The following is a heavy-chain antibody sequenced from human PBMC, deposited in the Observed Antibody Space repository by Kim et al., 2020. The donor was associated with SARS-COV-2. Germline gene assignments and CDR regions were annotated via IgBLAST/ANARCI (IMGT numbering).Heavy chain of an antibody. CDR3: ARDLPGIATDYYYYYGMDV. D-gene: IGHD6-13*01. CDR1: GDSVSSNSAA. V-gene: IGHV6-1*01. Sequence: SQTLSLTCAISGDSVSSNSAAWNWIRQSPSRGLEWLGRTYYRYKWYNDYAVSVKSRITINPDTSKNQFSLQLSSVTPEDTAVYYCARDLPGIATDYYYYYGMDVWGQGTTVTVSS. J-gene: IGHJ6*02. CDR2: TYYRYKWYN.